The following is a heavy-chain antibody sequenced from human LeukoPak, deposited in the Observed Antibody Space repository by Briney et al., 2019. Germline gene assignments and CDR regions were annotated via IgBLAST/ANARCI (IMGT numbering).Heavy chain of an antibody. CDR2: IYYSGST. J-gene: IGHJ5*02. D-gene: IGHD1-1*01. CDR1: GGSISSSSYY. Sequence: SKTLSLTCTVSGGSISSSSYYWGWLRQPPGKGLEWLGSIYYSGSTYYNPSLKSRVTISVDTSKNQFSLKLSSVSAADTAVFYCARNWNDFLPNNWFDPWGRGTLVTVSS. V-gene: IGHV4-39*01. CDR3: ARNWNDFLPNNWFDP.